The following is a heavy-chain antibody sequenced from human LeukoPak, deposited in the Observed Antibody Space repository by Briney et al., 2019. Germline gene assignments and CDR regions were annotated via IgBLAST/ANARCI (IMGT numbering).Heavy chain of an antibody. CDR1: LYTFIEYY. D-gene: IGHD2-2*01. V-gene: IGHV1-2*02. CDR2: INPNSGGT. CDR3: ARDKSCSSSSCGNSHMDV. Sequence: ASVKVSCKASLYTFIEYYIHWVRQAPGQGREGMGWINPNSGGTKYAQKFQGTGTMTRGTSIRTAYMELSRGRYDDTAVYYCARDKSCSSSSCGNSHMDVWGKGTTVTVSS. J-gene: IGHJ6*03.